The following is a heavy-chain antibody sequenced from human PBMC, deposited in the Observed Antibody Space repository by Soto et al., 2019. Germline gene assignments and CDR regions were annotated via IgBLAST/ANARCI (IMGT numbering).Heavy chain of an antibody. V-gene: IGHV1-18*03. CDR2: VSANNGHT. D-gene: IGHD6-19*01. CDR3: ARDAWAGYSSGWYNY. CDR1: GYTFSSYG. Sequence: QVKLVQSGAELKKPGASVKVSCKASGYTFSSYGMSWVRQAPGQGLEWMGWVSANNGHTNYAQKFQGRVLMTTDTSATTVYMELRSLTSDYMAVYYCARDAWAGYSSGWYNYWGQGTLVTVSS. J-gene: IGHJ4*02.